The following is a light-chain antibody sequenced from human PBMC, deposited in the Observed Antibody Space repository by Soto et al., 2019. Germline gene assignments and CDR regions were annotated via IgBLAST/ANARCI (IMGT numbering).Light chain of an antibody. CDR3: QQYGSSPRT. CDR1: QSVSSSF. CDR2: GAS. V-gene: IGKV3-20*01. Sequence: EIVLTQSPGTLSLSPGERATLSCRASQSVSSSFLAWYQQKPGQAPRLLIYGASSMATGIPDRFSGSGSGTDCTLTSSRLEPEDFAVYYCQQYGSSPRTFGQGTKVEI. J-gene: IGKJ1*01.